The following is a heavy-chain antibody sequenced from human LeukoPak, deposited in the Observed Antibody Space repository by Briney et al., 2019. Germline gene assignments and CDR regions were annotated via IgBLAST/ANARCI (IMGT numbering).Heavy chain of an antibody. J-gene: IGHJ4*02. Sequence: GGSPRLSCAASGFTVSSNYMSWVRQAPGKGLEWVSVIYSGGSTYYADSVKGRFTISRDNSKNTLYLQMNSLRAEDTAVYYCARAVLLWFGELDNWGQGTLVTVSS. CDR2: IYSGGST. CDR1: GFTVSSNY. D-gene: IGHD3-10*01. CDR3: ARAVLLWFGELDN. V-gene: IGHV3-66*01.